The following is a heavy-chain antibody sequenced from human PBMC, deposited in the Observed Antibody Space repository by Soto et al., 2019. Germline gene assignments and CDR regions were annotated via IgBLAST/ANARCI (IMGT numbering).Heavy chain of an antibody. D-gene: IGHD6-19*01. Sequence: EVQLVESGGGLVKPGGSLRLSCAASGFTFSTYSMNWVRQAPGKGLEWVSSISSSSTYIYYADSVKGRFTISRDNAKNSLYLQMNTLRAEDTAVYYCARHSSGWSRDYWGQGTLVTVSS. CDR1: GFTFSTYS. CDR3: ARHSSGWSRDY. CDR2: ISSSSTYI. J-gene: IGHJ4*02. V-gene: IGHV3-21*02.